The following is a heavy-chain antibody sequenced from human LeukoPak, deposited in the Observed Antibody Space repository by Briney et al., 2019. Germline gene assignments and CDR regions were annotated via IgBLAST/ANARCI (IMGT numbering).Heavy chain of an antibody. CDR2: IYSSGST. V-gene: IGHV4-4*09. CDR1: GGSISSYY. D-gene: IGHD3-3*01. Sequence: SETLSLTCTVSGGSISSYYWSCIRQPPGKELAWIGYIYSSGSTNYNPSLKSRVTISVDTSKIQFSLKLSSVTAADTAVYYCARTYDFWSGHFDYWGQVTLVTVSS. CDR3: ARTYDFWSGHFDY. J-gene: IGHJ4*02.